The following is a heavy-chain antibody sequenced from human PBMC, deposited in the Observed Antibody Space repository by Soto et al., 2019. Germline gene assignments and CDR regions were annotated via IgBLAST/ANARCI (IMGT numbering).Heavy chain of an antibody. V-gene: IGHV1-69*12. CDR2: IIPIFGTA. CDR1: GGTFSSYA. J-gene: IGHJ4*02. Sequence: QVQLVQSGAEVKKPGSLVKVSCKASGGTFSSYAISWVRQAPGQRLEWMGGIIPIFGTANYAQKCQRRFTITADDSTSTAYMELSSLRSEETAVYYCARDPLDSYGYFDYWGQGTLVTVSS. CDR3: ARDPLDSYGYFDY. D-gene: IGHD5-18*01.